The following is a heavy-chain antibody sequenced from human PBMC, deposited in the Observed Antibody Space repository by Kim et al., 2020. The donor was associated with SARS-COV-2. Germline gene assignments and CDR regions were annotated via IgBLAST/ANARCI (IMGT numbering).Heavy chain of an antibody. Sequence: ISVSGLGTHYADSVRGRFTISRDNSKSTLFLQMSSLRVEDTAVYYCEASDFWGQGALVTVSS. CDR3: EASDF. J-gene: IGHJ4*02. V-gene: IGHV3-23*01. CDR2: ISVSGLGT.